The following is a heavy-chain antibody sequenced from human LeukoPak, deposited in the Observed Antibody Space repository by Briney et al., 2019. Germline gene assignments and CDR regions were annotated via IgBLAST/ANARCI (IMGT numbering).Heavy chain of an antibody. J-gene: IGHJ6*03. CDR3: ARAYYYYYYMDV. V-gene: IGHV4-59*01. CDR1: GGSISSYY. CDR2: IYYSGST. Sequence: SETLSLTCTVSGGSISSYYWSWIRQPPGKGLEWIGYIYYSGSTNYNPSLKSRGTISVDTSKNQFSLKLSSVTAADTAVYYCARAYYYYYYMDVWGKGTTVTVSS.